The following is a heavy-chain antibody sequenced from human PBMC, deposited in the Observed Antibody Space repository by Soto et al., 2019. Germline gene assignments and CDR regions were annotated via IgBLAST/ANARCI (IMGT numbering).Heavy chain of an antibody. CDR1: GYTFPSYD. CDR2: MNPNSGNT. D-gene: IGHD3-10*01. V-gene: IGHV1-8*01. Sequence: ASVKVSCKASGYTFPSYDINWVRQATGQGLEWMGWMNPNSGNTGYAQKFQGRVTMTRNTSISTAYMELSSLRSEDTAVYYCARVLWFGELSGDYYYYYMDVWGKGTTVTVSS. J-gene: IGHJ6*03. CDR3: ARVLWFGELSGDYYYYYMDV.